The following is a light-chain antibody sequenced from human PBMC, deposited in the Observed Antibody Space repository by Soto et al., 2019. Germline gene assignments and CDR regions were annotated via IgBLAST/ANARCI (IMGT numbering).Light chain of an antibody. CDR3: SSYTSSSTYV. CDR1: SSDDGGYNY. V-gene: IGLV2-14*01. CDR2: DNS. J-gene: IGLJ1*01. Sequence: QSVLTQPASVSVSPQQSITISCTGTSSDDGGYNYVSWYQQHPVKATKHMIYDNSNRPSGVSKRFSGSKSGNTHFLTISEFQSEDEADYYCSSYTSSSTYVCGTGTKVTVL.